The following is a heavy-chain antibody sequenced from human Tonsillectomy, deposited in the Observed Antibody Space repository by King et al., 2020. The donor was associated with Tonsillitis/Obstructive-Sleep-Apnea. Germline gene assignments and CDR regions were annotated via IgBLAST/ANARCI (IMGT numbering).Heavy chain of an antibody. CDR2: IYHSGCT. CDR1: GGSISSSNW. V-gene: IGHV4-4*02. CDR3: ARGYSYGYDGH. D-gene: IGHD5-18*01. Sequence: VQLQESGPGLVKPSGTLYLTCAVSGGSISSSNWWGWVRQPPGKGLEWIGGIYHSGCTKYNPSLKSRVTISVEKAKNQFSRKLSSVTAADTAVYYCARGYSYGYDGHWGQGTLVTVSS. J-gene: IGHJ4*02.